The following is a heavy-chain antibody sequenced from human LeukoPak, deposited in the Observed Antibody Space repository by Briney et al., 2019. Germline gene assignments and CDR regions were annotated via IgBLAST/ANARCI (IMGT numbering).Heavy chain of an antibody. CDR3: AKNPVYDSSGYYPPHAYFDY. D-gene: IGHD3-22*01. CDR2: ISGSGGST. Sequence: GGSLRLSCAASGFTFSGSAMHWVRQASGKGLEWVSAISGSGGSTYYADSVKGRFTISRDNSKNTLYLQMNSLRAEDTAVYYCAKNPVYDSSGYYPPHAYFDYWGQETLVTVSS. V-gene: IGHV3-23*01. J-gene: IGHJ4*02. CDR1: GFTFSGSA.